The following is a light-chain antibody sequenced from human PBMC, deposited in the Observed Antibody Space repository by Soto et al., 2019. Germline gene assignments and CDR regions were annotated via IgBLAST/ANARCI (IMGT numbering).Light chain of an antibody. J-gene: IGKJ5*01. V-gene: IGKV3-15*01. CDR3: QPYHYWPIT. CDR1: QSVASS. Sequence: ERVMTQAPATLSATPGERVTLSCRASQSVASSVAWYQQKPGQAPRLILYGASTRATGFPARFSGSGSGTEFTLTISSLQSEDFAVYLCQPYHYWPITFGQGTRLELK. CDR2: GAS.